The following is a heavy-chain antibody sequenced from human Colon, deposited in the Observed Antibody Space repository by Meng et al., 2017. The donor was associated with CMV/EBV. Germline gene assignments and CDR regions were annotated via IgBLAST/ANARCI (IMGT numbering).Heavy chain of an antibody. CDR2: ISGSGGST. CDR3: AKSVYYDSTGYFDY. CDR1: GFTFSSYA. V-gene: IGHV3-23*01. J-gene: IGHJ4*02. D-gene: IGHD3-22*01. Sequence: ASGFTFSSYAMSWVRQAPGKGLEWVSGISGSGGSTYYTDSVKGRFTISRDNSKNTLNLQMNSLRAEDTAIYYCAKSVYYDSTGYFDYWGQGTLVTVSS.